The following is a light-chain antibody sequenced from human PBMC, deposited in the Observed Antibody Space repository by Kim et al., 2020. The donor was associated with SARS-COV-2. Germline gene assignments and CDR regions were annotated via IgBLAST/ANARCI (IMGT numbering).Light chain of an antibody. CDR2: KDN. J-gene: IGLJ3*02. CDR1: GLGHKE. V-gene: IGLV3-1*01. CDR3: RAWDTTTAV. Sequence: SVSQGQTAPITCSGSGLGHKEAGWFRQKSGQSPLLGVYKDNYRPSGIPERFAGSNSGNTATLTISGTQPMDEADYYCRAWDTTTAVFGGGTQLTFL.